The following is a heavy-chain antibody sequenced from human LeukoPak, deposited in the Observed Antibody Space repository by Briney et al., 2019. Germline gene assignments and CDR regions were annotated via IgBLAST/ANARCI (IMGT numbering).Heavy chain of an antibody. Sequence: SETLSLTCTVSGXSITSSNYYWVWIRQPPGKGLEWIGSIYYSGSTYYNPSLKSRVTISVDTSKNQFSLRLSSVTAADTAVCYCARHGMYSGSESYYDPFDYWGQGTLVTVSS. CDR3: ARHGMYSGSESYYDPFDY. CDR1: GXSITSSNYY. D-gene: IGHD3-10*01. J-gene: IGHJ4*02. CDR2: IYYSGST. V-gene: IGHV4-39*01.